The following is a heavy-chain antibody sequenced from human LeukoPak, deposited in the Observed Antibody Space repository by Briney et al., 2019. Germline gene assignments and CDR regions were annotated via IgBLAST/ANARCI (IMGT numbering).Heavy chain of an antibody. D-gene: IGHD3-10*01. V-gene: IGHV3-23*01. Sequence: PGGSLRLSCAASGFTFSSYGMSWVRQAPGKGLEWVSAISGSGGSAYYADSVKGRFTISRDNSKNTLYLQMNRLRAEDTAVYYCANSLLWFGEFPYYYYYMDVWGKGTTVTISS. J-gene: IGHJ6*03. CDR2: ISGSGGSA. CDR3: ANSLLWFGEFPYYYYYMDV. CDR1: GFTFSSYG.